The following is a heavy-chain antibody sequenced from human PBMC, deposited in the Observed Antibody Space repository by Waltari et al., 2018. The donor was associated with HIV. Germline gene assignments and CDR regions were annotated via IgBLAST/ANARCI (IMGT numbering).Heavy chain of an antibody. Sequence: QVQLQESGPGLVKPSETLSLTCTVSGGSISSYYWSWIRQPPGKGLEWIGYIYYSGSTNYNPSLKSRVTISVDTSKNQFSLKLSSVTAADTSVYYCARCLWFWGEYGMDVWCQGTTVTVSS. CDR1: GGSISSYY. V-gene: IGHV4-59*01. D-gene: IGHD3-10*01. CDR2: IYYSGST. CDR3: ARCLWFWGEYGMDV. J-gene: IGHJ6*02.